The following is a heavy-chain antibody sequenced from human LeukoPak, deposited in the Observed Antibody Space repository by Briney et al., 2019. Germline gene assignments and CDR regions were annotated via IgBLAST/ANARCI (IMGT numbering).Heavy chain of an antibody. CDR3: TSLGATGFYAFDY. D-gene: IGHD2/OR15-2a*01. CDR1: GFIFSTYS. V-gene: IGHV3-15*01. J-gene: IGHJ4*02. Sequence: GGSLRLSCAASGFIFSTYSMNWVRLAPGKGLEWVGRIRSKPDGGTTECAAPVKGRFTISRDDSKNTLYLQMNSLKTEDTAVYYCTSLGATGFYAFDYWGQGTLVTVSS. CDR2: IRSKPDGGTT.